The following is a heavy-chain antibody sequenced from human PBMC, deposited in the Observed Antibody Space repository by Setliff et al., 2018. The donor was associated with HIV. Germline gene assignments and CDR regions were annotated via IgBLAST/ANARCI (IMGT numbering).Heavy chain of an antibody. V-gene: IGHV1-69*05. D-gene: IGHD3-22*01. CDR2: IIPIFGTA. CDR1: GGTFSSYA. J-gene: IGHJ6*02. Sequence: SVKVSCKASGGTFSSYAISWVRQAPGQGLEWMGGIIPIFGTANYAQKFQGRVTITTDGSTSTAYMELSSLRSEDTAVYYCASSYYYDSSGYSEPRYYYYGMDVWGQGTTVTVSS. CDR3: ASSYYYDSSGYSEPRYYYYGMDV.